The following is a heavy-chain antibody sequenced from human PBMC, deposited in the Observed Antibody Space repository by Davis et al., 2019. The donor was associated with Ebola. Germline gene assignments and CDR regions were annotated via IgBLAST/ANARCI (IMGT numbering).Heavy chain of an antibody. D-gene: IGHD1-26*01. CDR3: AIAQGLVGATGKETFDI. CDR1: GYTFTNYG. CDR2: INPHNGNT. Sequence: ASVKVSCKASGYTFTNYGITWVRQAPGQGLEWMGWINPHNGNTNYAQNVQGRVIMTSDTATTTAYTEVGILRSDDTAVYYCAIAQGLVGATGKETFDIWGQGTMVTVSS. V-gene: IGHV1-18*04. J-gene: IGHJ3*02.